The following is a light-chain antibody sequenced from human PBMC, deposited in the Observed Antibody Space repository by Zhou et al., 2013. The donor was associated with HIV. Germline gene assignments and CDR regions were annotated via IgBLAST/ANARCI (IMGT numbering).Light chain of an antibody. CDR3: QQLYSYPRRT. CDR1: QGISSY. J-gene: IGKJ5*01. Sequence: DIQLTQSPSFLSASVGDRVTITCRASQGISSYLAWYQQKPGKAPKLLISAASTLQSGVPSRFSGSGSGTEFTLTISSLQPEDFATYYCQQLYSYPRRTFGQGTRLEIK. V-gene: IGKV1-9*01. CDR2: AAS.